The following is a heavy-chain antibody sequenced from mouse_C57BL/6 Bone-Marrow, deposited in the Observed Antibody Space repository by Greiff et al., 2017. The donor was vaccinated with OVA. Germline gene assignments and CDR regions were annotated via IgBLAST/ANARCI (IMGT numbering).Heavy chain of an antibody. D-gene: IGHD1-3*01. J-gene: IGHJ2*01. Sequence: VQLKQSGAELVRPGASVKLSCTASGFTITDDYMHWVRQRPEQGLEWIGWIDPENGDTEYASKFQGKATITADTSSNTAYLQLSSLTSEDTAVYYCTTEKYYFDYWGQGTTLTVSS. CDR1: GFTITDDY. CDR3: TTEKYYFDY. CDR2: IDPENGDT. V-gene: IGHV14-4*01.